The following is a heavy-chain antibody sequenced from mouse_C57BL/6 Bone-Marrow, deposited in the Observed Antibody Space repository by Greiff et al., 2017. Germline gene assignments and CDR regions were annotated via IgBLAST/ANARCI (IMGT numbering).Heavy chain of an antibody. CDR3: ARQVPLRGYFDY. Sequence: VQLQQPGAELVKPGASVKMSCKASGYTFTSYWITWVKQRPGQGLEWIGDIYPGSGSTNYNEKFKSKATLTVDTSSSTASMQLSSLTSEDSAVYYCARQVPLRGYFDYWGQGTTLTVSS. D-gene: IGHD1-1*01. CDR1: GYTFTSYW. J-gene: IGHJ2*01. V-gene: IGHV1-55*01. CDR2: IYPGSGST.